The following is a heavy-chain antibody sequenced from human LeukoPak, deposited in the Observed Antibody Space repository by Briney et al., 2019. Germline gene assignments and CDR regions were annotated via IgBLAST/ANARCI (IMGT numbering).Heavy chain of an antibody. Sequence: SQTLSLTCAISGDSVSSNSAAWIWIRQSPSRGLGWLGRTYYRSKWYTEYAVSVKSRITINPDTSKNQFSLQLSSVNPEDTAVYYCARLGSGSNYWGQGPLVTVSS. CDR2: TYYRSKWYT. CDR1: GDSVSSNSAA. V-gene: IGHV6-1*01. J-gene: IGHJ4*02. CDR3: ARLGSGSNY. D-gene: IGHD3-10*01.